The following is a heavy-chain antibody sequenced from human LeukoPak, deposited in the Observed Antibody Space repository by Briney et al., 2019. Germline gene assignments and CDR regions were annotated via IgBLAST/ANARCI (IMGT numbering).Heavy chain of an antibody. CDR2: ISYDGSNK. CDR1: GFTFSIYT. V-gene: IGHV3-30*04. J-gene: IGHJ4*02. Sequence: GGSLRLSCAASGFTFSIYTIHWVRQAPGKGLEWVALISYDGSNKYYGDSVKGRFTISRDNSKNTLYLQMNSLRADNTAVYYCATDSSPDFWGQGTLVTVSS. D-gene: IGHD3-22*01. CDR3: ATDSSPDF.